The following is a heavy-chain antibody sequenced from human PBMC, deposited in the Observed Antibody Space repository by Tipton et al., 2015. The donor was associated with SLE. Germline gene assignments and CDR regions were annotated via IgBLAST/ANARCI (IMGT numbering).Heavy chain of an antibody. D-gene: IGHD3-22*01. V-gene: IGHV4-34*01. J-gene: IGHJ4*02. CDR3: ARDFTPQVYYDSSAPGY. CDR2: IYYSGST. Sequence: TLSLTCAVYGGSFSGYYWSWIRQPPGKGLEWIGYIYYSGSTNYNPSLKSRVTISVDTSKNQFSLKLSSVTAADTAVYYCARDFTPQVYYDSSAPGYWGQGTLVTVSS. CDR1: GGSFSGYY.